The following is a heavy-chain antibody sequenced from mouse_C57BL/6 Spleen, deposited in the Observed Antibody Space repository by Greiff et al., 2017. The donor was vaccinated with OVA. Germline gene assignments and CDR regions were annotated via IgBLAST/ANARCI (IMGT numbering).Heavy chain of an antibody. CDR3: ARGLTTVVPY. CDR1: GYTFTDYY. CDR2: INPNNGGT. J-gene: IGHJ3*01. V-gene: IGHV1-26*01. D-gene: IGHD1-1*01. Sequence: EVQLQQSGPELVKPGASVKISCKASGYTFTDYYMNWVKQSHGKSLEWIGDINPNNGGTSYNQKFKGKATLTVDKSSSTAYMELRSLTSEDSAVYYCARGLTTVVPYWGQGTLVTVSA.